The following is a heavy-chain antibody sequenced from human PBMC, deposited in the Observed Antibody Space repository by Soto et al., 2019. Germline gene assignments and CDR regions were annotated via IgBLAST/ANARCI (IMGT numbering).Heavy chain of an antibody. D-gene: IGHD3-10*01. V-gene: IGHV3-74*01. Sequence: GGSLRLSCAASGFTFSSYWMHWVRRAPGKGLVWVSRINSDGSSTSYADSVKGRFTISRDNAKNTLYLQMNSLRAEDTAVYYCARERARDRGVYYYYGMDVWGQGTTVTVSS. CDR2: INSDGSST. CDR1: GFTFSSYW. J-gene: IGHJ6*02. CDR3: ARERARDRGVYYYYGMDV.